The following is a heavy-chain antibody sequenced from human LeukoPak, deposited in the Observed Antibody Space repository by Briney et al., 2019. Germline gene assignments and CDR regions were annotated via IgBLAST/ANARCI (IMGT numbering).Heavy chain of an antibody. CDR1: GFTFRTYA. CDR3: ARAGRGLRYFDWLTYDY. J-gene: IGHJ4*02. D-gene: IGHD3-9*01. CDR2: ISDDGSNK. V-gene: IGHV3-30*04. Sequence: PGGSLRLSCAASGFTFRTYAMNWVRQAPGKGLEWVAVISDDGSNKYYADSVKGRFTISRDNAKNTLYLQMNSLRAEDTAVYYCARAGRGLRYFDWLTYDYWGQGTLVTVSS.